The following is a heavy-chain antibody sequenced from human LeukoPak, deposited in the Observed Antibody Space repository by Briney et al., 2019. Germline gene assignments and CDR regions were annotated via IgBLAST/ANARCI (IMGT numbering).Heavy chain of an antibody. CDR2: IWYDGSNK. D-gene: IGHD6-13*01. V-gene: IGHV3-33*08. Sequence: PGGSLRLSCAASGFTFSSYAMSWVRQAPGKGLEWVAVIWYDGSNKYYANSVKGRFTISRDNSKNTLYLQMNSLRAEDTAVYYCARGGGLAGTGSFDYWSQGTLVTVSS. CDR3: ARGGGLAGTGSFDY. J-gene: IGHJ4*02. CDR1: GFTFSSYA.